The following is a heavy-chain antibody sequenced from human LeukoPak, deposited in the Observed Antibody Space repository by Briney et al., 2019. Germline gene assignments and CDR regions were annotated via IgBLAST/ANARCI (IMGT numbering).Heavy chain of an antibody. CDR2: IQSDGSST. J-gene: IGHJ4*02. D-gene: IGHD2-2*03. V-gene: IGHV3-74*01. CDR3: ARGWITVGAYYDY. CDR1: GFTFSSYW. Sequence: PGGSLRLSCAASGFTFSSYWMHWVRQAPGKGLVWVSRIQSDGSSTSYADSVKGRFTMSRDNAKNTLFLQMNSLRDEDTAVYYCARGWITVGAYYDYWGQGTLVTVSS.